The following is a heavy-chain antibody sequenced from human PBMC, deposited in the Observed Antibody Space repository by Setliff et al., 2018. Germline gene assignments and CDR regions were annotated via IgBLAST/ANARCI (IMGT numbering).Heavy chain of an antibody. CDR1: GGSISSGSYY. CDR2: IYTSGST. J-gene: IGHJ4*02. CDR3: ARLMGANGGGTSY. Sequence: PSETLSLTCTVSGGSISSGSYYWSWIRQPAGKGLEWIGHIYTSGSTNYNPSLKSRVTISVDTSKNQFSLKLSSVTAADTAVYYCARLMGANGGGTSYWGQGTLVTVSS. V-gene: IGHV4-61*09. D-gene: IGHD1-26*01.